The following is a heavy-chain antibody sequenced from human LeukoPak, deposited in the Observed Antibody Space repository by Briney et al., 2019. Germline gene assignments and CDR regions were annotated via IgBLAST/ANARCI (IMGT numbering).Heavy chain of an antibody. J-gene: IGHJ4*02. CDR1: GGSFSGYY. CDR3: ARLEDSPSVSDY. D-gene: IGHD5/OR15-5a*01. Sequence: PSETLSLTCAVYGGSFSGYYWSWIRQPPGKGLEWIGEINHSGSTNYNPSLKSRVTVSVDTSKNQFSLKLSSVTAADTAVCYCARLEDSPSVSDYWGQGTLVTVSS. CDR2: INHSGST. V-gene: IGHV4-34*01.